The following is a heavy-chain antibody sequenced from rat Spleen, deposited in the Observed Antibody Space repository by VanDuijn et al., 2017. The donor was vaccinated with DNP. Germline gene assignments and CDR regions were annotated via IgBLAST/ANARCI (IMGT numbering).Heavy chain of an antibody. CDR1: GFSLTSFH. CDR2: IWGDGTT. V-gene: IGHV2-1*01. D-gene: IGHD1-10*01. Sequence: QVQLKASGPGLVQPSQTLSLTCTVSGFSLTSFHIHWIRQPPGKGLEWMGGIWGDGTTDYNSALKSRLSISRDTSKSQVFLKMNSLQTDDTAIYFCTYNNYYWGQGVMVTVSS. CDR3: TYNNYY. J-gene: IGHJ2*01.